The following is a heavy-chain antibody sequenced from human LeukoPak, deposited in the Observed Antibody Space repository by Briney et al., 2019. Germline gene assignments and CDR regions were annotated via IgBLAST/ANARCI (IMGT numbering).Heavy chain of an antibody. V-gene: IGHV1-18*01. Sequence: ASVKVSCKASGYTFTSYGISWVRQAPGQGLEWMGWISAYNGNTNYAHKLQGRVTMTTDTSTSTAYMELRSLRSDDTAVYYCARAPFMVVPAARWFDPWGQGTLVTVSS. CDR2: ISAYNGNT. J-gene: IGHJ5*02. CDR3: ARAPFMVVPAARWFDP. D-gene: IGHD2-2*01. CDR1: GYTFTSYG.